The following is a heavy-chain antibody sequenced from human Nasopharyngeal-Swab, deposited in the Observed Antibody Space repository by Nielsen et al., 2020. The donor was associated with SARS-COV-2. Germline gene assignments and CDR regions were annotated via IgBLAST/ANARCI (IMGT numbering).Heavy chain of an antibody. V-gene: IGHV4-34*01. CDR1: GGLFRGFY. J-gene: IGHJ4*02. CDR3: ARGLRKVPIFPASQYYFDY. CDR2: INDSGST. Sequence: SQTLSLTCAVYGGLFRGFYWSWIRQPPGKGLEWIGEINDSGSTNYNPSLTSRVTMSVDTSKSQFSLKLNSVTAADTAVYYCARGLRKVPIFPASQYYFDYWGQGTLVTVSS. D-gene: IGHD3-9*01.